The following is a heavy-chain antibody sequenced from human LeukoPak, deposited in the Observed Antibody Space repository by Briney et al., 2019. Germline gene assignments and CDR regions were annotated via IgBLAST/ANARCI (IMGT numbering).Heavy chain of an antibody. CDR2: ISGSGGST. CDR3: AKSRLRLFYFDY. CDR1: GFTFSSYA. Sequence: GTSLRLSCAASGFTFSSYAMSWVRQAPGKGLEWVSAISGSGGSTYYADSVKGRFTISRDNSKNTLYLQMNSLRAEDTAVYYCAKSRLRLFYFDYRGQGTLVTVSS. J-gene: IGHJ4*02. D-gene: IGHD5-12*01. V-gene: IGHV3-23*01.